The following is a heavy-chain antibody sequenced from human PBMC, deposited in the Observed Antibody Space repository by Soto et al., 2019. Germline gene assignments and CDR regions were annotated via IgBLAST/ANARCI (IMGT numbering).Heavy chain of an antibody. CDR2: IYYSGST. V-gene: IGHV4-59*01. D-gene: IGHD3-22*01. CDR3: ASSNFYHNSGRFDN. Sequence: QVQLQESGPGLVKPSETLSLTCTVSGGSITGYYWSWIRQPPGKGLEWIGYIYYSGSTNYNPSIKSRVSVSVDTSKNQFSLRLSSVTAADTAVYYCASSNFYHNSGRFDNWGQGTLVTVSS. CDR1: GGSITGYY. J-gene: IGHJ4*02.